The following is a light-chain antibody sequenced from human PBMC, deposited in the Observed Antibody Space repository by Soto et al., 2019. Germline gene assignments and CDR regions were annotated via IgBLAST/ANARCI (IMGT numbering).Light chain of an antibody. CDR3: QKYNSYSTWT. J-gene: IGKJ1*01. Sequence: DIQMTQSPSTLSASVGDRVTITCLASQSISNWLAWYQQKPGKAPKLLIYDASSLESGVPSRFSGSGSGTEFTLTISSLQPDDFATYYCQKYNSYSTWTFGQGTKVEIK. V-gene: IGKV1-5*01. CDR2: DAS. CDR1: QSISNW.